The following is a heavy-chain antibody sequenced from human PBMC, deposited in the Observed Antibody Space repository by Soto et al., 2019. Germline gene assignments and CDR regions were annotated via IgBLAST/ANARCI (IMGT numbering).Heavy chain of an antibody. CDR2: FYYSGST. CDR3: ARLHDFWTGYYTFDY. V-gene: IGHV4-39*01. J-gene: IGHJ4*02. Sequence: SETLSLTCTVSGGSISSSSYYWGWIRQPPGKVLEWIGSFYYSGSTYYNPSLKSRVSISVDTSNNQFSLKLSSVTAADTAVYYCARLHDFWTGYYTFDYWGRGTLVTVSS. D-gene: IGHD3-3*01. CDR1: GGSISSSSYY.